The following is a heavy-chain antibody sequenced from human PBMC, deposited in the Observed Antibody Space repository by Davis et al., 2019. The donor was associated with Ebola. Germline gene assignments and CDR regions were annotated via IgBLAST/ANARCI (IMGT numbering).Heavy chain of an antibody. CDR3: ARERIQLWLDNWFDP. CDR1: GFTFSSYS. J-gene: IGHJ5*02. CDR2: ISSSSTTI. V-gene: IGHV3-48*02. D-gene: IGHD5-18*01. Sequence: GESLKISCAASGFTFSSYSMNWVRQAPGKGLEWVSYISSSSTTIYFADSVKGRFTISRDNAKNSLYLQMNSLRDEDTAVYYCARERIQLWLDNWFDPWGQGTLVTVSS.